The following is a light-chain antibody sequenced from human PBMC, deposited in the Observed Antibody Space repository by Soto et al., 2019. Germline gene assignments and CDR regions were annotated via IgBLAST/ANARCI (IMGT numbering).Light chain of an antibody. V-gene: IGLV1-40*01. Sequence: QSALTQSPSVSGAPGQRVSISCTGTSSNIGAGFDVHWYQQLPATAPKLLIYGNNNRPSGVPDRFSGSKSGTSASLAITGLQAEDVADYYCQSFGTNLRGGPVFGTGTKLTVL. J-gene: IGLJ1*01. CDR2: GNN. CDR3: QSFGTNLRGGPV. CDR1: SSNIGAGFD.